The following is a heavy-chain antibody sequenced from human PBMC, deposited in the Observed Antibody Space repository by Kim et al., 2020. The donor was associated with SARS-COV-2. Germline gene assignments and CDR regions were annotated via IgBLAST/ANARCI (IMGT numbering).Heavy chain of an antibody. J-gene: IGHJ5*02. CDR3: AKLMEPGGFDP. CDR2: T. V-gene: IGHV3-23*01. Sequence: TDTDEPGKGRFTITRDNPKNTLYLQMNSLRAEDTAVYYCAKLMEPGGFDPWGQGTLVTVSS. D-gene: IGHD1-26*01.